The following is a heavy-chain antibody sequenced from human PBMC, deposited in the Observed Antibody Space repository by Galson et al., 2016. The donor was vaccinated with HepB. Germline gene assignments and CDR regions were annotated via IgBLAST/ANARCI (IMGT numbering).Heavy chain of an antibody. CDR2: LYPNGNT. V-gene: IGHV3-53*01. J-gene: IGHJ6*02. CDR3: TTLMGWGSRPYYYDNMDV. Sequence: SLRLSCAASGVSVSDNFLTWVRQAPGKGLEWVSTLYPNGNTFCADPVRGRFTISRDNSKNTLFYQMDSLRREDTAVYYCTTLMGWGSRPYYYDNMDVWGQGTTVTVSS. D-gene: IGHD3-16*01. CDR1: GVSVSDNF.